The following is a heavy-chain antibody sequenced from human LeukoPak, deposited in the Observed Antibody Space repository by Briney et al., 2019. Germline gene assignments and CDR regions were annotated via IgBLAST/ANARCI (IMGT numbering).Heavy chain of an antibody. D-gene: IGHD6-13*01. CDR3: ARFFSSPSPDSDY. CDR1: GSSISSDSYY. Sequence: SQTLSLTCTVSGSSISSDSYYWSWIRQPAGKGLEWIGRIYTSGSTNYNPSLKSRVTISVDTSKNQFSLKLSSVTAADTAVYYCARFFSSPSPDSDYWGQGTLVTVSS. CDR2: IYTSGST. J-gene: IGHJ4*02. V-gene: IGHV4-61*02.